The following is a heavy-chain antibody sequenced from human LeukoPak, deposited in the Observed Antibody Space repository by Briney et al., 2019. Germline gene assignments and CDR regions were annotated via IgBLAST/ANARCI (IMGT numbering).Heavy chain of an antibody. J-gene: IGHJ4*02. CDR2: ISGSGDST. V-gene: IGHV3-23*01. CDR3: AKDAYMGYYYLDY. D-gene: IGHD5-18*01. CDR1: GFTFSSYA. Sequence: GGSLRLSCAASGFTFSSYAMSWVRQAPGKGLEWVSAISGSGDSTYYADSVKGRFTISRDNSKNTLYPQMNSLRAEDTAVYYCAKDAYMGYYYLDYWGQGTLVTISS.